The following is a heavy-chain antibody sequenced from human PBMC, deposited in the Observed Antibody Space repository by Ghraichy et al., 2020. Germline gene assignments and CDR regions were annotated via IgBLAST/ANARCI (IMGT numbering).Heavy chain of an antibody. Sequence: QTLSLTCAVYGGSFSGYYWSWIRQPPGKGLEWIGEINHSGSTNYNPSLKSRVTISVDTSKNQFSLKLSSVTAADTAVYYCARGQNYYDSSGYYYYFDYWGQGTLVTVSS. CDR1: GGSFSGYY. D-gene: IGHD3-22*01. J-gene: IGHJ4*02. CDR3: ARGQNYYDSSGYYYYFDY. V-gene: IGHV4-34*01. CDR2: INHSGST.